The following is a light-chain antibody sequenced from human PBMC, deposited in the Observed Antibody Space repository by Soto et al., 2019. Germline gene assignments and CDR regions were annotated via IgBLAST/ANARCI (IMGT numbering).Light chain of an antibody. J-gene: IGLJ3*02. CDR3: SSYAGSNLWV. CDR2: EVS. Sequence: QSALTQSPSASGSPGQSVTISCTGTSGDVGNYKYVSWYQQHPGKTLQLMIYEVSKRPSGVPDRFSGSKSGNTASLTVSGLQVEDEADYYCSSYAGSNLWVFGGGTKVTVL. CDR1: SGDVGNYKY. V-gene: IGLV2-8*01.